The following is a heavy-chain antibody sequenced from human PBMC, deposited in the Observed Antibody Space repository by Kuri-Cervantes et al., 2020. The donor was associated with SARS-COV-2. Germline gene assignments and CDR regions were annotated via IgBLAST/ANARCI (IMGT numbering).Heavy chain of an antibody. Sequence: GSLRLSCTVSGGPISSYYWSWIRQPAGKGLEWIGRIYTSGSTNYNPSLKSRVTMSVDTSKNQFSLKLSSVTAADTAVYYCARHGGYDHLRPHYYYYYYMDVWGKGTTVTVSS. CDR1: GGPISSYY. V-gene: IGHV4-4*07. CDR2: IYTSGST. CDR3: ARHGGYDHLRPHYYYYYYMDV. J-gene: IGHJ6*03. D-gene: IGHD5-12*01.